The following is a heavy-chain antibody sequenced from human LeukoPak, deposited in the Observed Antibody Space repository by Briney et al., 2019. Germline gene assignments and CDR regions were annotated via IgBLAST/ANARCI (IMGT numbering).Heavy chain of an antibody. D-gene: IGHD3-22*01. CDR3: ARDCLDSGCYYYGMDV. Sequence: SETLSLTCTFSGGSISSGDYYWSWIRQPPGKGLEWIGYIYYSGSTYYNPSLKSRVTISVDTSKNQFSLKLSSVTAADTAVYYCARDCLDSGCYYYGMDVWGQGTTVTVSS. CDR1: GGSISSGDYY. CDR2: IYYSGST. J-gene: IGHJ6*02. V-gene: IGHV4-30-4*01.